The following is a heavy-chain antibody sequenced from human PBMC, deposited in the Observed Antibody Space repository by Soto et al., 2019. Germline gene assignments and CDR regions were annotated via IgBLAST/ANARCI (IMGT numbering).Heavy chain of an antibody. CDR3: ARGGFYRSGYGFFDY. Sequence: SETLSLTCAVYGGSFSGCYWSWIRQPPGKGLEWIGEINHSGSTNYNPSLKSRVTISVDTSKNQFSLKLSSVTAADTAVYYCARGGFYRSGYGFFDYWGQGTLVTVSS. CDR2: INHSGST. J-gene: IGHJ4*02. D-gene: IGHD6-19*01. V-gene: IGHV4-34*01. CDR1: GGSFSGCY.